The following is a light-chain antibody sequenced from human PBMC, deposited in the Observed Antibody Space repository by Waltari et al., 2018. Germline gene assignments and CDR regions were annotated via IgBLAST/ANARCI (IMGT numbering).Light chain of an antibody. CDR1: QSVTIY. V-gene: IGKV3-20*01. CDR3: QQYVESPAT. Sequence: EIVLTQSPGTVSLSPGDRATFSCWASQSVTIYLVWYQQKPGQAPRLLIYHASTRATGIPDRFSGSGSGTDFSLTISRLEPEDIGMYYCQQYVESPATFGQGTKVEIK. CDR2: HAS. J-gene: IGKJ1*01.